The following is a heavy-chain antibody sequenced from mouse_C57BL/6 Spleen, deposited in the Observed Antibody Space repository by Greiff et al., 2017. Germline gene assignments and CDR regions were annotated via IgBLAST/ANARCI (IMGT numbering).Heavy chain of an antibody. CDR3: PRSWSTTLVADY. V-gene: IGHV1-42*01. CDR1: GYSFTGYY. J-gene: IGHJ2*01. CDR2: INPSTGGT. Sequence: VQLKESGPELVKPGASVKISCKASGYSFTGYYMNWVKQSPEKSLEWIGEINPSTGGTTYNQKFKAKATLTVDKSSSTAYMQLKSLTSEDSAVYYCPRSWSTTLVADYWGQGTTLTVSS. D-gene: IGHD1-1*01.